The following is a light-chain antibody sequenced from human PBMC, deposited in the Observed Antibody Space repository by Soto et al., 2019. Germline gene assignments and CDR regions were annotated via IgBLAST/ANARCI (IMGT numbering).Light chain of an antibody. J-gene: IGKJ1*01. CDR2: SAS. CDR3: QQTYATPWT. V-gene: IGKV1-39*01. Sequence: DIQMTQSPSSLSPSVGDRVTITCRASQSISTYLNWYQQKPGKAPKLLIDSASRLQSEAPSRFSGRGSGTDFTLTISSLQPEDLAVYYCQQTYATPWTFGQGTKVEIK. CDR1: QSISTY.